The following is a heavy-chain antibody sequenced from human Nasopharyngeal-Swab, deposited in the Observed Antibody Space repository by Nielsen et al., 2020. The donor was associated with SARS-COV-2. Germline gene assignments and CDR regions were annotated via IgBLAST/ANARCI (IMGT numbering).Heavy chain of an antibody. Sequence: GESLKISCAASGFTFSSYDLHWVRQTAGKGLEWVSAIGTAGDTYYVDSMKGRSTITRENAKNSLYLQMHSLRAGDTAVYYCARGAVTRGGYFDLWGRGTLVTVSS. CDR1: GFTFSSYD. D-gene: IGHD4-17*01. J-gene: IGHJ2*01. V-gene: IGHV3-13*04. CDR2: IGTAGDT. CDR3: ARGAVTRGGYFDL.